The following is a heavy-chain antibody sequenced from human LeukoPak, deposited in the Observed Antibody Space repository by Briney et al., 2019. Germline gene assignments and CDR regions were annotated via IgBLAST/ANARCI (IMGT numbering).Heavy chain of an antibody. CDR2: IWYDGSKK. CDR3: ARFSGSHGLDV. V-gene: IGHV3-33*08. CDR1: GFTFSSYG. D-gene: IGHD3-10*01. J-gene: IGHJ6*02. Sequence: GGSLRLSCAASGFTFSSYGVHWVRQAPGKGLQWVAVIWYDGSKKYYADSVKGRFTIARDNAKNTLSLQMNSLRAEDTALYYCARFSGSHGLDVWGQGTTVTVSS.